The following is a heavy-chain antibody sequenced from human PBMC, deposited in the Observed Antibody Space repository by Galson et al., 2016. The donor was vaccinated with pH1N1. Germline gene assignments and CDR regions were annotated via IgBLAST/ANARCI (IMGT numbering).Heavy chain of an antibody. CDR3: ARVLHFGELGNWFDP. V-gene: IGHV3-66*02. Sequence: SLRLSCAASGLTVRSYYMSWVRQAPGKGLEWVSVIYSGGSTYYADSVKGRFTISRDNSKDTLYLHMNSLRVEDTAVYYCARVLHFGELGNWFDPWGQGTLVIVSS. CDR1: GLTVRSYY. CDR2: IYSGGST. D-gene: IGHD3-10*01. J-gene: IGHJ5*02.